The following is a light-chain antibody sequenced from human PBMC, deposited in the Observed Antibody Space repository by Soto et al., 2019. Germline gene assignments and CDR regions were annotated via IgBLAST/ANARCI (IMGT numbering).Light chain of an antibody. CDR1: QDISVY. V-gene: IGKV1-27*01. Sequence: DIQMTQSPSSLSASVGDRVTITCRASQDISVYVAWYQQKPGKVPKLLSYRASTLQSGVPSRFSGSGSGTDFTLTISSLQPEDVATYFWQKFNTAPITFGQGTRLEIK. J-gene: IGKJ5*01. CDR2: RAS. CDR3: QKFNTAPIT.